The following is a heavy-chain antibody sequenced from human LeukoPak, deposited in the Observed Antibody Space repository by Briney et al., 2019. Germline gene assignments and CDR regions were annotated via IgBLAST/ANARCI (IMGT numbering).Heavy chain of an antibody. J-gene: IGHJ5*02. V-gene: IGHV4-39*01. D-gene: IGHD3-3*02. CDR1: GGSISSSSYY. CDR2: IYYSGST. CDR3: ARGARAFLEWLYWIDP. Sequence: SETLSLTCTVSGGSISSSSYYWGWIRQPPGKGLEWIGSIYYSGSTYYNPSLKSRVTISVDTSKNQFSLKLSSVTAADTAVYYCARGARAFLEWLYWIDPWGQGTLVTVSS.